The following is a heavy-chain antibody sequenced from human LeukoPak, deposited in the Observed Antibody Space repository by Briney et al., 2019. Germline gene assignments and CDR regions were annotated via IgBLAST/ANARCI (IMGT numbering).Heavy chain of an antibody. V-gene: IGHV5-51*01. CDR2: IYPGDSDT. Sequence: GESLKISCKGSGYSFTTYWIGWVRQMPGKGLEWMGIIYPGDSDTRYSPSFQGQVTISADKSISTAYLQWSSLKASDTAMYYCARQDYYDSSGYLPFPDYWGQGTLVTASS. D-gene: IGHD3-22*01. CDR1: GYSFTTYW. CDR3: ARQDYYDSSGYLPFPDY. J-gene: IGHJ4*02.